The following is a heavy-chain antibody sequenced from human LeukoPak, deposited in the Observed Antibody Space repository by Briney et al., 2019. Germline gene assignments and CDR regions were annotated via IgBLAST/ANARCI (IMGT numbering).Heavy chain of an antibody. CDR2: ITHSGHT. CDR1: GGSLSDYS. J-gene: IGHJ4*02. V-gene: IGHV4-34*01. CDR3: ARQGLQYFGSLSVPYYIDF. Sequence: SETLSLTCAVYGGSLSDYSWSWIRQPPGKGLEWIGEITHSGHTNYNPSLKSRVTISIDTSKNQFSLRLSSVTAADTAVYYCARQGLQYFGSLSVPYYIDFWGQGTLVTVSS. D-gene: IGHD3-9*01.